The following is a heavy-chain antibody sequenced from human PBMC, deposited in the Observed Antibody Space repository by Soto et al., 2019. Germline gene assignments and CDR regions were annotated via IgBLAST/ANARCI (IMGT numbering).Heavy chain of an antibody. CDR1: GYTFTSYA. CDR3: ASDPPAAVAGYYYYGMDV. J-gene: IGHJ6*02. CDR2: INAGNGNT. D-gene: IGHD6-19*01. V-gene: IGHV1-3*01. Sequence: QVQLVQSGAEVKKPGASVKVSCKASGYTFTSYAMHWVRQAPGQRLEWMGWINAGNGNTKYSQKFQGRVTITRDTSASTAYMELSSLRSEDTAVYYCASDPPAAVAGYYYYGMDVWGQGTTVTVSS.